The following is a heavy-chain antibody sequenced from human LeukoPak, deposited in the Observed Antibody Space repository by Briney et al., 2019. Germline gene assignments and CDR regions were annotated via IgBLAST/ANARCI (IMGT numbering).Heavy chain of an antibody. CDR1: GGSFSGYY. V-gene: IGHV4-34*01. CDR3: ARGPGGYCSGGSCCGLGKANDY. CDR2: INHSGST. J-gene: IGHJ4*02. D-gene: IGHD2-15*01. Sequence: PSETLSLTCAVYGGSFSGYYWSWIRQPPGKGLEWIGEINHSGSTNYNPSLKSRVTISVDTSKNQFSLKLSSVTAADTAVYYCARGPGGYCSGGSCCGLGKANDYWGQGTLVTVSS.